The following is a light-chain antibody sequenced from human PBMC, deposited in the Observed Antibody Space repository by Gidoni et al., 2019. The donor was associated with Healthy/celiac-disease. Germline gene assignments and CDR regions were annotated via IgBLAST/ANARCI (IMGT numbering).Light chain of an antibody. CDR1: QSTSSY. J-gene: IGKJ2*01. Sequence: DLQMTQTPSSLSASVGDRVTITCRASQSTSSYLTWYQQKPGKAPKLLSYAASSLQSGVPSRFSGSGSGTDFTLTISSLQPEDFATYYCQQSYSTPPMYTFGQGTKLEIK. CDR3: QQSYSTPPMYT. CDR2: AAS. V-gene: IGKV1-39*01.